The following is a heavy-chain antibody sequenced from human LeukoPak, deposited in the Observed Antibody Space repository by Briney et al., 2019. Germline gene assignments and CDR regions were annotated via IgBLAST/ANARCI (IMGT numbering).Heavy chain of an antibody. CDR1: GFTFSSYG. CDR3: AKDAIAAAEGY. D-gene: IGHD6-13*01. J-gene: IGHJ4*02. Sequence: PGGSLRLSCAASGFTFSSYGMHWVRQAPGKGLEWVAVISYDGSNKYYADSVKGRFTISRDNSKNTLYLQMNSLRAEDTAVYYRAKDAIAAAEGYWGQGTLVTVSS. V-gene: IGHV3-30*18. CDR2: ISYDGSNK.